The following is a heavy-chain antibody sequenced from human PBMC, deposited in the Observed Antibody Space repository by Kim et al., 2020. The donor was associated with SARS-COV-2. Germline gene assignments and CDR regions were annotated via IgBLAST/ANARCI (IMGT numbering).Heavy chain of an antibody. J-gene: IGHJ6*02. V-gene: IGHV3-33*01. CDR1: GFTFSSYG. Sequence: GGSLRLSCAASGFTFSSYGMHWVRQAPGKGLEWVAVIWYDGSNKYYADSVKGRFTISRDNSKNTLYLQMNSLRAEDTAVYYCARGRPQPSAYYGDYVGYGMDVWGQGTTVTVSS. CDR2: IWYDGSNK. D-gene: IGHD4-17*01. CDR3: ARGRPQPSAYYGDYVGYGMDV.